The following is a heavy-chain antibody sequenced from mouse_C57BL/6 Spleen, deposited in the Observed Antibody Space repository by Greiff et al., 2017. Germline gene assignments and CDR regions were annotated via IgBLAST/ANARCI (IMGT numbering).Heavy chain of an antibody. V-gene: IGHV1-80*01. J-gene: IGHJ4*01. D-gene: IGHD2-1*01. CDR1: GYAFSSYW. CDR3: ASCYYGNWVDY. CDR2: IYPGDGDT. Sequence: QVQLQQSGAELVKPGASVKISCKASGYAFSSYWMNWVKQRPGKGLEWIGQIYPGDGDTNYNGKFKGKATLAADKSSSTAYMQLSSLTSEDSAVYCCASCYYGNWVDYWGQGTSVTVSS.